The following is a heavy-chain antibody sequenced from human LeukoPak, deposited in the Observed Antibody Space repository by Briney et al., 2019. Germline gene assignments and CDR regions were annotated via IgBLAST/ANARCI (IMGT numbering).Heavy chain of an antibody. V-gene: IGHV1-69*04. Sequence: SVKVSCKASGGTFSSYAISWVRQAPGQGLEWMGRIIPILGIANYAQKFQGRVTITADKSTSTAYMELSSLRSEDTAVYYCARGGGYCTNGVCSRRTRYYGMDVWGQGTTVTVSS. CDR2: IIPILGIA. D-gene: IGHD2-8*01. CDR1: GGTFSSYA. J-gene: IGHJ6*02. CDR3: ARGGGYCTNGVCSRRTRYYGMDV.